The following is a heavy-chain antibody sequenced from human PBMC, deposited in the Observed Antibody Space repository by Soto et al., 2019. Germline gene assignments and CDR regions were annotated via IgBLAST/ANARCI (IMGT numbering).Heavy chain of an antibody. J-gene: IGHJ6*02. CDR2: IIPIFGTA. Sequence: QVQLVQSGAEVKKPGSSVKVSCKASGGTFSSYAISWVRQAPGQGLEWMGGIIPIFGTANYAQKFQGRVTITADEXXXXXXXXXXXXXXXXXXXXXCARGTLRTFGVVIISYYGMDVWGQGTTVTVSS. V-gene: IGHV1-69*01. CDR1: GGTFSSYA. D-gene: IGHD3-3*01. CDR3: ARGTLRTFGVVIISYYGMDV.